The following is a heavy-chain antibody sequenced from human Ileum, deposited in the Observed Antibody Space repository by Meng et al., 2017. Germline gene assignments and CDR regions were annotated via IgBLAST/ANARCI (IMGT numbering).Heavy chain of an antibody. CDR3: VRAPHYGSTSYPKWFDS. J-gene: IGHJ5*01. CDR2: IYGGGIT. D-gene: IGHD3-10*01. Sequence: SETLSLTCNVSGASISTHYWSWIRQAAGKGLEWIGRIYGGGITRYNPSLKNRVTLSVDTSKSQLSLSLTSVTAADTAVYYCVRAPHYGSTSYPKWFDSWGQGILVTVSS. V-gene: IGHV4-4*07. CDR1: GASISTHY.